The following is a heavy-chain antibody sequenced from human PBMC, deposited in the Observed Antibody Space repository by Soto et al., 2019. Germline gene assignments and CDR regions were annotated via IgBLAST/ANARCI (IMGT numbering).Heavy chain of an antibody. Sequence: QVQLVQSGTEVKRPGDSVKVSCKASGYTFTGYYVHWVRQAPGQGLEWMGWINPNSGDTYLAQRFQGRVNMNREKAIGTAYMELEGLTSGNTAEYYCAKGGAIVAAGTRVYLYNAMDVWGQGTTVTVSS. CDR1: GYTFTGYY. V-gene: IGHV1-2*02. CDR3: AKGGAIVAAGTRVYLYNAMDV. CDR2: INPNSGDT. D-gene: IGHD1-26*01. J-gene: IGHJ6*02.